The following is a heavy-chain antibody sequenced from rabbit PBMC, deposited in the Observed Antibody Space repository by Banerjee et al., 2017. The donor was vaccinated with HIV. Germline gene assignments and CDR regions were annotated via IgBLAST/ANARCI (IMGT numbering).Heavy chain of an antibody. CDR3: ARDGSGWGANFNL. CDR1: GFSFSSYHY. Sequence: QEQLEESGGDLVKPEGSLTLTCTASGFSFSSYHYMCWVRQAPGKGLEWIACIDAGSSGGTYYANWAKGRFTISKISSTTVTLQMTSLTAADTATYFCARDGSGWGANFNLWGPGTLVTVS. V-gene: IGHV1S45*01. CDR2: IDAGSSGGT. D-gene: IGHD4-1*01. J-gene: IGHJ4*01.